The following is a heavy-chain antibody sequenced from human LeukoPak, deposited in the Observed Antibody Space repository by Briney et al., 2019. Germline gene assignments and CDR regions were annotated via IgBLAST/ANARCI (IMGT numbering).Heavy chain of an antibody. D-gene: IGHD2-15*01. J-gene: IGHJ4*02. Sequence: GGSLRLFCAASGFKCRSYWMGWVRQAPGKGLEWLANIKEDGSKTYYVDSVKGRFTISRDNAENSLYLQMNSLRAEDTAVYYCARDATRGGDFDSWGQGTLVIVSS. CDR3: ARDATRGGDFDS. CDR2: IKEDGSKT. V-gene: IGHV3-7*01. CDR1: GFKCRSYW.